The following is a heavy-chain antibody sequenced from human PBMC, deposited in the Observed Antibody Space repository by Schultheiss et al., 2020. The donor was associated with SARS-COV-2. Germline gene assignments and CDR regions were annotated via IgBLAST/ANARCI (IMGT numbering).Heavy chain of an antibody. CDR1: GFTFSSYS. V-gene: IGHV3-21*01. J-gene: IGHJ4*02. D-gene: IGHD4-17*01. CDR3: ARANGDYGLAGENFDY. Sequence: GGSLRLSCAASGFTFSSYSMNWVRQAPGKGLEWVSSISSSSSYIYYADSVKGRFTISRDNAKNSLYLQMNSLRAEDTAVYYCARANGDYGLAGENFDYWGQGTLVTVSS. CDR2: ISSSSSYI.